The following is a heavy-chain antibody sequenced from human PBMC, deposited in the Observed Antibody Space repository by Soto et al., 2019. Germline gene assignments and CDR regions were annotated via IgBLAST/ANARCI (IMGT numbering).Heavy chain of an antibody. CDR1: GFSFSGHY. D-gene: IGHD5-12*01. J-gene: IGHJ4*02. CDR3: ARSKDGSDDY. Sequence: GGSLRLSCAASGFSFSGHYMDWVRQAPGKGLEWVGRIRAKGARYTTEYAASVKGRFTISRDDSKNSLYLQMNSLKPEDTALYYCARSKDGSDDYWGQGTLVTVSS. V-gene: IGHV3-72*01. CDR2: IRAKGARYTT.